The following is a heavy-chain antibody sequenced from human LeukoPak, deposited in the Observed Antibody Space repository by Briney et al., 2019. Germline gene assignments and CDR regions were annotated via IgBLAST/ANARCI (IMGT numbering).Heavy chain of an antibody. V-gene: IGHV3-30*04. Sequence: RGSLRLSCAASGFTFSSYAMHWVRQAPGKGLEWVAVISYDGSNKYYADSVKGRFTISRDNSKNTLYLQMNSLRAEDTAVYYCARDFAVATSYAFDIWGQGTMVTVSS. D-gene: IGHD2-15*01. CDR1: GFTFSSYA. J-gene: IGHJ3*02. CDR2: ISYDGSNK. CDR3: ARDFAVATSYAFDI.